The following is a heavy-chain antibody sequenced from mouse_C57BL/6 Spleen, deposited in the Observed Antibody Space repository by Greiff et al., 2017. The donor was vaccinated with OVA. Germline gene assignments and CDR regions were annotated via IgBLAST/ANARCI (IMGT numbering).Heavy chain of an antibody. Sequence: EVQLQQSGPELVKPGASVKISCKASGYTFTDYYMNWVKQSHGKSLEWIGDINPNNGGTSYNQKFKGKATLTVDKSSSTAYMELRSLTSEDSAVYYCARPRQIRPHYFDYWGQGTTLTVSS. CDR3: ARPRQIRPHYFDY. V-gene: IGHV1-26*01. D-gene: IGHD3-2*02. CDR1: GYTFTDYY. CDR2: INPNNGGT. J-gene: IGHJ2*01.